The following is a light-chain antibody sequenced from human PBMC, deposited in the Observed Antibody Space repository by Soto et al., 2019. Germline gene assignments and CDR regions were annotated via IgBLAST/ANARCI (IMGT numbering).Light chain of an antibody. CDR3: QEYNNWACT. V-gene: IGKV3-15*01. CDR1: QSVSTN. Sequence: EIVMTQSPDTLSVSPGERATLSCRASQSVSTNVAWYQQKPGQAPRLLIYGASTRATGIPARFSGSGSGTAITLTNSRLHSEDFAVYQWQEYNNWACTFGQGTKQQIK. J-gene: IGKJ2*02. CDR2: GAS.